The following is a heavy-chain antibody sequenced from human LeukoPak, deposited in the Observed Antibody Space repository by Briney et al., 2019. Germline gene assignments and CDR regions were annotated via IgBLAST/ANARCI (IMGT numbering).Heavy chain of an antibody. J-gene: IGHJ4*01. CDR3: ARDSGSGNNDY. CDR2: IIPIFGTA. Sequence: SVKVSCKASGGTFSSYAISWVRQAPGQGLEWMGGIIPIFGTANYAQNFQGRVTFISNTSATTAFMELSSLRSEDAAVYYCARDSGSGNNDYWGQGTLVTVSS. D-gene: IGHD1-26*01. CDR1: GGTFSSYA. V-gene: IGHV1-69*05.